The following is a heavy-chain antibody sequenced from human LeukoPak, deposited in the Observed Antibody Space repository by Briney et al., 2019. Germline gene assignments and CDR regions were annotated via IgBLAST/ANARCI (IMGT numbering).Heavy chain of an antibody. D-gene: IGHD2-15*01. CDR2: LTSSSSYI. Sequence: GGSLRLSCAASGFTFNSYSMNWVRQAPGKGLEWVSSLTSSSSYIFYADSVKGRFTISRDNAKNSLYLQMNSLRAEDTAVYYCARDQIYCSGGYCYFDYWGQGTLVTVSS. CDR1: GFTFNSYS. V-gene: IGHV3-21*01. J-gene: IGHJ4*02. CDR3: ARDQIYCSGGYCYFDY.